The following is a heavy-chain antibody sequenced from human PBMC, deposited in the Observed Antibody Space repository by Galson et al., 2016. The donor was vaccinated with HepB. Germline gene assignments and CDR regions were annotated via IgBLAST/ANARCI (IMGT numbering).Heavy chain of an antibody. J-gene: IGHJ6*02. CDR1: GFTFSSYG. CDR3: AKSIRGDDYYPFYYYSMDV. CDR2: ISYDGSNE. Sequence: SLRLSCAASGFTFSSYGMHWVRQAPGKGLEWVAVISYDGSNEYYADSVKGRFTISRDNSKNTLYLQMNSLRPEDTAVYYCAKSIRGDDYYPFYYYSMDVWGQGTTVTVSS. D-gene: IGHD3-10*01. V-gene: IGHV3-30*18.